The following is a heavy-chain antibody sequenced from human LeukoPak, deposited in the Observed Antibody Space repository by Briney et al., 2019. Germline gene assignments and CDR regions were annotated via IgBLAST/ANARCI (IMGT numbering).Heavy chain of an antibody. J-gene: IGHJ4*02. CDR2: INPNSGGT. Sequence: ASVKVSCKASGYTFTVYYMHWVRQAPGQALEWMGWINPNSGGTNYAQKFQGRVTMTRDTSISAVYMELSRLRSDDTAVYYCARDGTGVYNLVQYWGQGTLVTVSS. CDR1: GYTFTVYY. D-gene: IGHD5-24*01. CDR3: ARDGTGVYNLVQY. V-gene: IGHV1-2*02.